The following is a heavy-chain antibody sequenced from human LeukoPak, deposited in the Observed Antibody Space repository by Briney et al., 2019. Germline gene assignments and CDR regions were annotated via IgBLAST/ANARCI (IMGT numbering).Heavy chain of an antibody. CDR1: GGSISSHY. V-gene: IGHV4-59*11. CDR2: IYYSGST. CDR3: ARVGPDYDFWSGYFPDAFDI. Sequence: NPSETLSLTCTVSGGSISSHYWSWIRQPPGKGLEWIGYIYYSGSTNYNPSLKSRVTISVDTSKNQFSLKLSSVAAADTAVYYCARVGPDYDFWSGYFPDAFDIWGQGTMVTVSS. J-gene: IGHJ3*02. D-gene: IGHD3-3*01.